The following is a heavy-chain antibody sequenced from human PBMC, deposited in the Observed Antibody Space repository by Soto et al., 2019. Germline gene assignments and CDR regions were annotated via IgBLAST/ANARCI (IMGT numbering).Heavy chain of an antibody. V-gene: IGHV3-15*07. CDR3: TAAEGLGVRAFDY. J-gene: IGHJ4*02. D-gene: IGHD3-16*01. CDR2: VKSRIDDETT. CDR1: GFIFRNAW. Sequence: EGRLVESGGGLVKPEESLRLSCAASGFIFRNAWMNWVRQAPGKGLEWVGRVKSRIDDETTDYAAPVKGRLSITRDGASSGVYPEMSSLKYGDTAVYWCTAAEGLGVRAFDYWGPGTVVTVSS.